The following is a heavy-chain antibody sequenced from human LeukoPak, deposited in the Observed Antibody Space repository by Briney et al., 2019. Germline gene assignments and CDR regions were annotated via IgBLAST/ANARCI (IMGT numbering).Heavy chain of an antibody. J-gene: IGHJ4*02. CDR3: ARLGYSGYDYIDY. Sequence: SETLSLTCTVSGGSISSYYWSWLRQPPGKGLEWIGYIYYSGSTNYNPSLKSRVNISVDTSKNQFSLKLSSVTAADTAVYYCARLGYSGYDYIDYWGQGTLVTVSS. CDR2: IYYSGST. D-gene: IGHD5-12*01. V-gene: IGHV4-59*01. CDR1: GGSISSYY.